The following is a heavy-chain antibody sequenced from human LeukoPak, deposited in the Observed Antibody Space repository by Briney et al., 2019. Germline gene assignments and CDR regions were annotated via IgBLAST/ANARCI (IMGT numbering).Heavy chain of an antibody. CDR3: ATDRGWRTSGYYLYYFES. D-gene: IGHD3-3*01. CDR1: GFILSGYF. J-gene: IGHJ4*02. V-gene: IGHV3-7*01. Sequence: GGSLRLSCAASGFILSGYFMSWVRQAPGKGLEWVASIKHDGSEEYYVDSVRGRFTISRDNTKSSLYLQMSSLRAEDTAVYYGATDRGWRTSGYYLYYFESWGQGTPVTVSS. CDR2: IKHDGSEE.